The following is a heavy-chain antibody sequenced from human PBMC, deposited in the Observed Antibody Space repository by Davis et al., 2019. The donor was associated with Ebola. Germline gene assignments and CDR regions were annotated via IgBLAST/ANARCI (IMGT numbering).Heavy chain of an antibody. Sequence: SETLSLTCTVSGYSISSGYYWGWIRQPPGKGLEWIGSIYHSGSTYYNPSLKSRVTISVDTSKNQFSLKLRSVTAADTAVYYCARWGSHSSGGFDYWGQGTLVTVSS. V-gene: IGHV4-38-2*02. CDR3: ARWGSHSSGGFDY. J-gene: IGHJ4*02. CDR1: GYSISSGYY. D-gene: IGHD6-19*01. CDR2: IYHSGST.